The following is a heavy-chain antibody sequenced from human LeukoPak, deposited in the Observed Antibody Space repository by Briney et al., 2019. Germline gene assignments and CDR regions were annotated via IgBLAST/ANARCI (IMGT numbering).Heavy chain of an antibody. CDR3: ARVHTYYYDSSDYFDY. J-gene: IGHJ4*02. CDR1: GFTFSDYY. CDR2: ISSSGSTI. Sequence: GGSLRLSCAASGFTFSDYYMSWIRQAPGKGLEWVSYISSSGSTIYYADSVKGRFTISRDNAKNSLYLQMNSLRAEDTAVYYCARVHTYYYDSSDYFDYWGQGTLVTVSS. V-gene: IGHV3-11*04. D-gene: IGHD3-22*01.